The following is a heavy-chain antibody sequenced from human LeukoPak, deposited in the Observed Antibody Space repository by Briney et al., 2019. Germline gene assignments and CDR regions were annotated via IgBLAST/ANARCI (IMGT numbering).Heavy chain of an antibody. CDR2: INHSGST. V-gene: IGHV4-34*01. CDR1: GGSFSGYY. D-gene: IGHD2-2*01. J-gene: IGHJ4*02. Sequence: SETLSLTCAVYGGSFSGYYWSWIRQPPGKGLEWIGEINHSGSTNYYPSLKSRVTISVDTSKNQFSLKLSSVTAADTAVYYCARGRGWYQLLLAYYFDYWGQGTLVTVSS. CDR3: ARGRGWYQLLLAYYFDY.